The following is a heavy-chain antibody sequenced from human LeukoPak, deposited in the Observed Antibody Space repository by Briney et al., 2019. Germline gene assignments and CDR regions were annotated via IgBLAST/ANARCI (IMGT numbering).Heavy chain of an antibody. CDR2: IHYSGST. V-gene: IGHV4-59*01. J-gene: IGHJ4*02. D-gene: IGHD4-17*01. CDR1: GGPISSYY. CDR3: AGRQRWPFDY. Sequence: KPSETLSLTCTVSGGPISSYYWSWIRQPPGKGLEWIGYIHYSGSTNYNSSLKSRVTISVDTSKNQFSLKLSSVTAADTAVYYCAGRQRWPFDYWGQGTLVTVSS.